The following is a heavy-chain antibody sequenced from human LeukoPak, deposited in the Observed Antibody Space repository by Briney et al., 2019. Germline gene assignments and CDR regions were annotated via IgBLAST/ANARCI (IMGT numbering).Heavy chain of an antibody. V-gene: IGHV1-2*02. J-gene: IGHJ4*02. CDR2: INPNSGGT. CDR3: APVVAATTFDY. CDR1: GYTFTSYY. D-gene: IGHD2-15*01. Sequence: ASVKVSCKASGYTFTSYYMHWVRQAPGQGLEWMGWINPNSGGTNYAQKFQGRVTMTRDTSISSAYMELSRLRSDDTAVYYCAPVVAATTFDYWGQGTLVTVSS.